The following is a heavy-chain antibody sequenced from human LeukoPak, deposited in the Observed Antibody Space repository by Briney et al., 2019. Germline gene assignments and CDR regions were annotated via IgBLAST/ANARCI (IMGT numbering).Heavy chain of an antibody. CDR2: IYYSGST. CDR1: GGSISSYY. CDR3: ARGGNWYFDL. Sequence: SETLSLTCSVSGGSISSYYWSWIRQPPGKGLEWIGYIYYSGSTNYNASLKSRVTISVDTSKNQFSLKLSSVTAADTAVYYCARGGNWYFDLWGRGTLVTVSS. J-gene: IGHJ2*01. V-gene: IGHV4-59*12.